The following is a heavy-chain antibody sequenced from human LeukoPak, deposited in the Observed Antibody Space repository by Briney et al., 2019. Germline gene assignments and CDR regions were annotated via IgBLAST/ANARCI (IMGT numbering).Heavy chain of an antibody. J-gene: IGHJ6*02. CDR2: IYYSGST. V-gene: IGHV4-31*03. D-gene: IGHD6-19*01. CDR3: ARDHVVAGIYYYGMDV. CDR1: GGSISSGGYY. Sequence: SETLSLTCTVSGGSISSGGYYWSWIRQHPGKGLEWIGYIYYSGSTYYNPSLKSRVTISVDTSKNQFSLKLSSVTAADTAVYYCARDHVVAGIYYYGMDVWGQGTTVTVSS.